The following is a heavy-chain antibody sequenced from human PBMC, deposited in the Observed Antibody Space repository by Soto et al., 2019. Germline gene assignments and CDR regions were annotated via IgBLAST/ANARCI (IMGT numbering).Heavy chain of an antibody. CDR1: GFTFDDYA. CDR2: ITWNSDTI. Sequence: RRLSCAASGFTFDDYAMHWVRQAPGKGLEWVSGITWNSDTIDYADSVKGRFTISRDNAKNSLYLQMNSLRAEDTALYYCAKDGNGYLYYYYGMDVWGQGTTVTVSS. D-gene: IGHD3-16*02. J-gene: IGHJ6*02. V-gene: IGHV3-9*01. CDR3: AKDGNGYLYYYYGMDV.